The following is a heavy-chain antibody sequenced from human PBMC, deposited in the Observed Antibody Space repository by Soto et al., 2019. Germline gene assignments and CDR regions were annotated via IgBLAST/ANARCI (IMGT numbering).Heavy chain of an antibody. CDR2: IYYSGST. CDR3: ARRYAGNFDY. CDR1: GGSISSYY. Sequence: QVQLQESGPGLVKPSETLSLTCTVSGGSISSYYWSWIRQPPRKGLEWIGYIYYSGSTNYNPSLKRRVTISVDTSKNQFSLKLSSVTAADTAVYYCARRYAGNFDYWGQGTLVTVSS. J-gene: IGHJ4*02. V-gene: IGHV4-59*01. D-gene: IGHD2-8*01.